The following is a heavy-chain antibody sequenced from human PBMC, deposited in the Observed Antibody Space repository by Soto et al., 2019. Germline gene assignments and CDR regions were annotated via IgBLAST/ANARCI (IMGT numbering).Heavy chain of an antibody. V-gene: IGHV1-18*01. CDR2: ISTYNGHT. D-gene: IGHD2-2*01. CDR1: GYTFTSYG. Sequence: VKVSCKASGYTFTSYGISWVRQAPGQGLEWMGWISTYNGHTNYAKKVQGRVTVTTDTSTSTVYMELRSLRSDDTAVYYCAKHYCGSSTTCFDAFDFWGQGTMVTVSS. J-gene: IGHJ3*01. CDR3: AKHYCGSSTTCFDAFDF.